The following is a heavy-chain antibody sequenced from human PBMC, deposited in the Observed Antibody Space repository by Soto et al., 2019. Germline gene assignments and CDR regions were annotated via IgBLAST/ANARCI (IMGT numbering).Heavy chain of an antibody. Sequence: YWIGWMRQMPGKGLEWIGEINHSGSTNYNPSLKSRVTISVDTSKNQFSLKLSSVTAADTAVYYCARLGSTRTAYYYGSGSYFGFDPWGQGTLVTVSS. CDR3: ARLGSTRTAYYYGSGSYFGFDP. CDR2: INHSGST. V-gene: IGHV4-34*01. J-gene: IGHJ5*02. CDR1: Y. D-gene: IGHD3-10*01.